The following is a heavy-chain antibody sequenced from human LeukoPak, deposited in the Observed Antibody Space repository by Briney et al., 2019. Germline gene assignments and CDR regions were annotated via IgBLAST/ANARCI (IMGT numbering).Heavy chain of an antibody. CDR1: VFTFSGYV. V-gene: IGHV3-30*18. Sequence: GGCLRLSCVTSVFTFSGYVMHCVREAPGKGVGWGALISEDGSDKDYANFVNGRFTISRDNSKNTLYLQMNSLRAEDTAVYYCAKDMSGGDCPDYWGQGTLVTVSS. CDR3: AKDMSGGDCPDY. CDR2: ISEDGSDK. J-gene: IGHJ4*02. D-gene: IGHD2-21*02.